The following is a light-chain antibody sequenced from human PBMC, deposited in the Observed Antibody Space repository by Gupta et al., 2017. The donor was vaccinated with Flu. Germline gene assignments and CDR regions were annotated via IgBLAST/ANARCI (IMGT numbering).Light chain of an antibody. CDR3: CSYTSTRTVV. CDR2: EVT. Sequence: SITISCTGSRSDVGDYNYVSWYKQDQGKDPKLLIYEVTNRPSGVSNRFSGSKSGNTASLTISGLQAEDESDYYCCSYTSTRTVVFGGGTKLTVL. V-gene: IGLV2-14*01. CDR1: RSDVGDYNY. J-gene: IGLJ3*02.